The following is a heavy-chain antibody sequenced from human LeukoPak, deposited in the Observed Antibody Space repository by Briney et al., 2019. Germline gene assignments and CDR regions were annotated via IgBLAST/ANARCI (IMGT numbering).Heavy chain of an antibody. J-gene: IGHJ4*02. D-gene: IGHD1-14*01. CDR1: GFTVSSNY. CDR3: GRDHPATSSLIRYPYFFDY. V-gene: IGHV3-53*01. Sequence: PGGFLRLSCAASGFTVSSNYMSWVRQAPGKGLEWVSVIYSGGSTYYADSVKGRFTISRDNAKNSLYLQMNSLRAEDTAVYYCGRDHPATSSLIRYPYFFDYWGQGTLVTVSS. CDR2: IYSGGST.